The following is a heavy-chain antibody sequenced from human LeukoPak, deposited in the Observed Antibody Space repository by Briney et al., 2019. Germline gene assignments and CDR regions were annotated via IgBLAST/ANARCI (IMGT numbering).Heavy chain of an antibody. V-gene: IGHV4-61*02. CDR2: IYTSEST. J-gene: IGHJ4*02. Sequence: SETLSLTCTVSGDSISSGSYYWSWIRQPAGKGLEWIGRIYTSESTNYNPSLKSRVTISVDTSKNQFSLKLSSVTAADTAVYYCARLFRGSFVDYWGQGTLVTVSS. CDR1: GDSISSGSYY. D-gene: IGHD1-26*01. CDR3: ARLFRGSFVDY.